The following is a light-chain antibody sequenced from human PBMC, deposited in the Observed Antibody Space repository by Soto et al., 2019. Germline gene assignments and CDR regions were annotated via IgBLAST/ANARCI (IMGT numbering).Light chain of an antibody. V-gene: IGLV1-44*01. Sequence: QSALTQPPSLSGTPGQRVAISSSGSNANIGRYSVNWYQHFPGTAPKILIYSDDERPSGVPDRFSGSKSGTSASLAISGLQPKDEAEYYCAAWDDNLNGPLFGGGTKLTVL. J-gene: IGLJ3*02. CDR2: SDD. CDR3: AAWDDNLNGPL. CDR1: NANIGRYS.